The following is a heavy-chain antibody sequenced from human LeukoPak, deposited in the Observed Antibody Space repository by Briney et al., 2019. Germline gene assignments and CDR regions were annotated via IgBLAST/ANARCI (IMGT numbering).Heavy chain of an antibody. D-gene: IGHD1-26*01. CDR1: GFIFSGSA. CDR2: IKSKTDGGTT. V-gene: IGHV3-15*01. Sequence: GGSLKLSCAGSGFIFSGSAMHWVRQAPGKGLEWVGRIKSKTDGGTTDYAAPVKGRFTISRDDSKNTLYLQMNSLKTEDTAVYYCTTDLRSGSYTGDYWGQGTLVTVSS. CDR3: TTDLRSGSYTGDY. J-gene: IGHJ4*02.